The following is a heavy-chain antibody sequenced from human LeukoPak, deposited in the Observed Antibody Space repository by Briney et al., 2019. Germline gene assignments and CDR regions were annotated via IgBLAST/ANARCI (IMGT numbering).Heavy chain of an antibody. CDR3: ARGPPSRDSYYYDASGFLDY. V-gene: IGHV3-7*01. D-gene: IGHD3-22*01. CDR2: IKQDGSEK. CDR1: GFTFSNYW. J-gene: IGHJ4*02. Sequence: PGGSLRLSCAASGFTFSNYWMNWVRQAPGKGLEWVANIKQDGSEKYYVASVKGRFTISRDNAKDSLSLQMNILRAEDTAVYYCARGPPSRDSYYYDASGFLDYWGQGTLVTVSS.